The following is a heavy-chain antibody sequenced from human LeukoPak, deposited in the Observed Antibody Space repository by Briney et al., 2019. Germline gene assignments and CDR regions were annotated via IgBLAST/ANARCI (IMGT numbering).Heavy chain of an antibody. J-gene: IGHJ4*02. D-gene: IGHD6-13*01. CDR3: ARDPGGYSSSWYFDY. CDR2: IYYSGST. CDR1: GGSFSGYY. Sequence: SETLSLTCAVYGGSFSGYYWSWIRQHPGKGLEWIGYIYYSGSTYYNPSLKSRVTISVDTSKNQFSLKLSSVTAADTAVYYCARDPGGYSSSWYFDYWGQGTLVTVSS. V-gene: IGHV4-31*11.